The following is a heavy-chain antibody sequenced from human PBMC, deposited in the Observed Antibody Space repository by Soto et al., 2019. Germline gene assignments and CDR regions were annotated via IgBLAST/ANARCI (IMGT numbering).Heavy chain of an antibody. Sequence: PGGSLRLSCAASGFTFSSYGMHWVRQAPGKGLEWVAVISYDGSNKYYADSVKGRFTISRDNSKNTLYLQMNSLRAEDTAVYYCAKEGSSWSSARFDPWGQGTLVTVSS. D-gene: IGHD6-13*01. CDR2: ISYDGSNK. CDR1: GFTFSSYG. CDR3: AKEGSSWSSARFDP. J-gene: IGHJ5*02. V-gene: IGHV3-30*18.